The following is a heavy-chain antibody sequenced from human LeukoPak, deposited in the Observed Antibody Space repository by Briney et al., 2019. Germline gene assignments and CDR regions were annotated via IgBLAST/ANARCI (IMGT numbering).Heavy chain of an antibody. Sequence: SETLSLTCAVHGGSFSGYYWSWIRQPPGKGLEWIGEINHSGSTNYNPSLKSRVTISVDTSKNQFSLKLSSVTAADTAVYYCARGGWELGYWGQGTLVTVSS. CDR2: INHSGST. CDR3: ARGGWELGY. CDR1: GGSFSGYY. J-gene: IGHJ4*02. D-gene: IGHD3-10*01. V-gene: IGHV4-34*01.